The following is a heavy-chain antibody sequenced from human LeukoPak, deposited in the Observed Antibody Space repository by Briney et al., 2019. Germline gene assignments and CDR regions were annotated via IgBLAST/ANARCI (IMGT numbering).Heavy chain of an antibody. J-gene: IGHJ5*02. Sequence: SETLSLTCTVSGGSISSSSYYWGWIRQPPGKGLEWIGSIYYNGSTYYNPSLKSRVTISVDTSKNQFSLKLSSVTAADTAVYYCARQRPLIVVVVAANWFDPWGQGTLVTVSS. CDR3: ARQRPLIVVVVAANWFDP. CDR1: GGSISSSSYY. D-gene: IGHD2-15*01. CDR2: IYYNGST. V-gene: IGHV4-39*01.